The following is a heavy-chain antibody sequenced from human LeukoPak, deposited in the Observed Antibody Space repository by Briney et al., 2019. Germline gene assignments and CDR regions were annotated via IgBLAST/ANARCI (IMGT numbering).Heavy chain of an antibody. CDR1: AFTFSRDS. J-gene: IGHJ4*02. CDR2: IDNTSGYI. D-gene: IGHD3-10*01. Sequence: AESLRLSCVASAFTFSRDSMNWVRQAPGKGLEWVSYIDNTSGYIYYTDSGKGRFTISTDNARNSLYLQMNNRSAEDTAVYYCASDTSGSYSIAYFDSWGQGALVTVSS. CDR3: ASDTSGSYSIAYFDS. V-gene: IGHV3-21*05.